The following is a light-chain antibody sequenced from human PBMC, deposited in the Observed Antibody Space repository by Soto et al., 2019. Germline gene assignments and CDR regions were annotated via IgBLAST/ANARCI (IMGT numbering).Light chain of an antibody. V-gene: IGKV1-39*01. Sequence: DIQMTQSPSSLSASVGDRVTITCRSSQNINTYLTWYQQRPGKAPKLIIFEASRLPSGVPSRFSASGSGTDVTLTVSSLQPEDFGTFYCQQSYGFPYTFGQGTRLEIK. CDR1: QNINTY. CDR2: EAS. CDR3: QQSYGFPYT. J-gene: IGKJ2*01.